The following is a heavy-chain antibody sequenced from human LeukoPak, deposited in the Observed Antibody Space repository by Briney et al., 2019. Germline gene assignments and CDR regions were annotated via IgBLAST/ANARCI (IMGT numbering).Heavy chain of an antibody. CDR3: AKPYCSSTSCYEIVYYYYYGMDV. CDR1: GSTFSSYA. CDR2: ISGSGGST. J-gene: IGHJ6*02. Sequence: GGSLRLSCAASGSTFSSYAMSWVRQAPGKGLEWVSAISGSGGSTYYADSVKGRFTISRDNSKNTLYLQMNSLRAEDTAVYYCAKPYCSSTSCYEIVYYYYYGMDVWGQGTTVTVSS. D-gene: IGHD2-2*01. V-gene: IGHV3-23*01.